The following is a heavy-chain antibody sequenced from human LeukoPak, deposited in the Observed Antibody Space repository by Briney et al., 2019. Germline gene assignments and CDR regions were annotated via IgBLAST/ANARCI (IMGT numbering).Heavy chain of an antibody. CDR2: INPSGGST. CDR3: ARQKPRITMIVVVQSRYYYGMDV. D-gene: IGHD3-22*01. CDR1: GYTFTNYF. V-gene: IGHV1-46*01. J-gene: IGHJ6*02. Sequence: PEASVKVSCKASGYTFTNYFMHWVRQAPGQGRVWMGIINPSGGSTSYAQKFQGRVTMTRDTSTSTVYMELSSLRSEDTAVYYCARQKPRITMIVVVQSRYYYGMDVWGQGTTVTVSS.